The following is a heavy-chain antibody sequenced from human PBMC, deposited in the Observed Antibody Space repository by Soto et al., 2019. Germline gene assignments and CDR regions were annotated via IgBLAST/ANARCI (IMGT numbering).Heavy chain of an antibody. D-gene: IGHD3-22*01. CDR2: INPNSGGT. CDR1: GYTFTGYY. V-gene: IGHV1-2*02. CDR3: ARRWLFKYYFDY. Sequence: ASVKVSCKASGYTFTGYYMHWVRQAPGQGLEWMGWINPNSGGTNYAQKFQGRVTMTRDTSISTAYMELSRLRSDDTAVYYCARRWLFKYYFDYWGQGTLVTVSS. J-gene: IGHJ4*02.